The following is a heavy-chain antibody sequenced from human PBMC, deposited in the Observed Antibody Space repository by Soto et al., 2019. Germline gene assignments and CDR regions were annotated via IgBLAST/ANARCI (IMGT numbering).Heavy chain of an antibody. J-gene: IGHJ4*02. CDR1: GFTFSSYW. D-gene: IGHD3-22*01. V-gene: IGHV3-74*01. CDR2: INSDGTST. Sequence: EVQLVESGGGLVQPGGSLRLSCAASGFTFSSYWMHWVRQGPGKGLVWVSRINSDGTSTSYADSVKGRFTISRDNAKSPLCLQMNIVRAEDTAVYYCARVGYYSDYSGSRDAYFDNWGQGALVTVSS. CDR3: ARVGYYSDYSGSRDAYFDN.